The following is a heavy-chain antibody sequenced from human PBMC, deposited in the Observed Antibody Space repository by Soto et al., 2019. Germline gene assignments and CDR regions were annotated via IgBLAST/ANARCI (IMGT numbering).Heavy chain of an antibody. CDR3: ARDLDGLHDDTSGPFPLPG. CDR2: IHSSGSI. J-gene: IGHJ1*01. V-gene: IGHV4-30-4*01. Sequence: SETLSLTCTVSGGSISSDDYYWSWIRQAPGRGLEWIGYIHSSGSIYYNPSLKSRATMSIDTAGNQFSLKVSSVTVADTAVYYCARDLDGLHDDTSGPFPLPGWGQGTLVTVSS. CDR1: GGSISSDDYY. D-gene: IGHD3-22*01.